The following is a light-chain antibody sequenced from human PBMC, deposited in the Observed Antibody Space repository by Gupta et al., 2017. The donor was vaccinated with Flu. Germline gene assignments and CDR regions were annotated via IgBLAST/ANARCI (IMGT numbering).Light chain of an antibody. J-gene: IGKJ5*01. Sequence: DTLSSSPGARATLSCRASQSVSSRSLIWYQQKPGQAPRLLIYDASTRATGIPDRFSGSGSGTDFTLTITRLEPEDFAVYYCHQSTSSPQTFGQGTRLDFK. CDR1: QSVSSRS. CDR3: HQSTSSPQT. V-gene: IGKV3-20*01. CDR2: DAS.